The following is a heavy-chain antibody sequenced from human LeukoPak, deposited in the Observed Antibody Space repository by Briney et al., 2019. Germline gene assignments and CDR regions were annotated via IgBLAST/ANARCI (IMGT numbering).Heavy chain of an antibody. Sequence: SETLSLTCAVYGGSFSGYYWSWIRQPPGKGLEWIGEINHSGSTNYNPSLKSRVTISVDTSKNQFSLKLSSVTAADTAVYYCARVKSVWFGELAFYYYYGMDVWGQGTTVTVSS. CDR2: INHSGST. J-gene: IGHJ6*02. D-gene: IGHD3-10*01. V-gene: IGHV4-34*01. CDR1: GGSFSGYY. CDR3: ARVKSVWFGELAFYYYYGMDV.